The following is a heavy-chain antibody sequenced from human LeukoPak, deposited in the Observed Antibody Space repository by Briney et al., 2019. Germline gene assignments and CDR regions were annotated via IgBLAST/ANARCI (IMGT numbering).Heavy chain of an antibody. CDR3: TRDVCLVGATTGRYYFDY. Sequence: PGRSLRLSCTASGFTFGDYAMSWVRQAPGKGLEWVGFIRSKAYGGTTEYAASVKGRFTISRDDSKSIAYLQMNSLKTEDTAVYYCTRDVCLVGATTGRYYFDYWGQGTLVTVSS. CDR1: GFTFGDYA. V-gene: IGHV3-49*04. D-gene: IGHD1-26*01. J-gene: IGHJ4*02. CDR2: IRSKAYGGTT.